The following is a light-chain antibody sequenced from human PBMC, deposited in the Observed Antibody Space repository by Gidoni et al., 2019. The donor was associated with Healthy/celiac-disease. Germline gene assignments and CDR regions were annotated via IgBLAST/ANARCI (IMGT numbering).Light chain of an antibody. CDR3: CSDGGSSTVV. CDR2: EGS. Sequence: QSALTQPASVSGSPGQSITISCTGTRIDVGSYNLVSWYQQHPGKAPKLMLYEGSKRPSGVSNRSAGCKSGNTASLTICGLQAEDEDDYCCCSDGGSSTVVFGGGTKLTVL. V-gene: IGLV2-23*01. CDR1: RIDVGSYNL. J-gene: IGLJ2*01.